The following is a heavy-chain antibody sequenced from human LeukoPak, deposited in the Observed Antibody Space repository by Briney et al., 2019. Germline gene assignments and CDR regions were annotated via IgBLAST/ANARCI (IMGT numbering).Heavy chain of an antibody. Sequence: GASVKVSCKASGGTFSGYAISWVRQAPGQGLEWMGGIIPIFGTANYAQKFQGRVTITADESTSLAFMELSSLRSEDTAVYYCARRGDCTSTSCYNHYYYYYMDVWGKGTTVTVSS. D-gene: IGHD2-2*01. J-gene: IGHJ6*03. CDR1: GGTFSGYA. CDR2: IIPIFGTA. V-gene: IGHV1-69*13. CDR3: ARRGDCTSTSCYNHYYYYYMDV.